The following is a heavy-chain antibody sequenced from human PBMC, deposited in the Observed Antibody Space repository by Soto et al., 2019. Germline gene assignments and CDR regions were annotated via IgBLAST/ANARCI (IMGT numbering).Heavy chain of an antibody. CDR1: GGTFSSYA. V-gene: IGHV1-69*06. Sequence: SVKVSCKASGGTFSSYAISWVRQAPGQGLEWMGGIIPIFGTANYAQKFQGRVTITADKSTSTVYMELSSLRSEDTAVYYCAREKNTGFYYTNRGVRGYLQHWGQGTLVTVSS. J-gene: IGHJ1*01. CDR3: AREKNTGFYYTNRGVRGYLQH. D-gene: IGHD3-10*01. CDR2: IIPIFGTA.